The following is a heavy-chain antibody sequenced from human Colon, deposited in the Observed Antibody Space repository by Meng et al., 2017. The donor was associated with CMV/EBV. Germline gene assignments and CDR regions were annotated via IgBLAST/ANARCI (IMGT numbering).Heavy chain of an antibody. CDR1: GESMRSHY. CDR3: ARGGKIISSSDNDKWFDA. D-gene: IGHD3-16*01. V-gene: IGHV4-59*11. J-gene: IGHJ5*02. Sequence: SETLSLTCTVSGESMRSHYWSWIRQPPGKGLEWIGYISYSGSTHYNPSLKSRVTMPVDLSKKQISLKVSSVTAADTAVYYCARGGKIISSSDNDKWFDAWGQGTLVTVSS. CDR2: ISYSGST.